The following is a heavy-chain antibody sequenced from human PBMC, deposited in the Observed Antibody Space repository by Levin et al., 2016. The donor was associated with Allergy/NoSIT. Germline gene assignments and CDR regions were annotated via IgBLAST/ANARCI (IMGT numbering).Heavy chain of an antibody. D-gene: IGHD3-22*01. V-gene: IGHV3-30-3*01. Sequence: GESLKISCAASGFTFSSYAMHWVRRAPGKGLEWVAVISYDGSNEYYADSVKGRFTISRDNSKNTLYLQMNSLRAEDTAVYYCAKGGPRGSSGYYSFDYWGQGTLVTVSS. CDR1: GFTFSSYA. CDR2: ISYDGSNE. J-gene: IGHJ4*02. CDR3: AKGGPRGSSGYYSFDY.